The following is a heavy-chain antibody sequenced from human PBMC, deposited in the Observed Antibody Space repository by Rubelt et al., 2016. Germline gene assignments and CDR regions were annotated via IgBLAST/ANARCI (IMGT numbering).Heavy chain of an antibody. CDR2: INSDGGVS. CDR3: ARGFGWVSSGSEDYFDY. J-gene: IGHJ4*02. V-gene: IGHV3-74*02. Sequence: VHLAESGGGLVKPGGSLRLSCAASGFTSSSGFWMHWVRQVPGMGLVWVARINSDGGVSNYADFVQGRFTISRDSAKDTLYLQMDSLTAEETAVYDCARGFGWVSSGSEDYFDYWGQGTLVTVSS. D-gene: IGHD6-13*01. CDR1: GFTSSSGFW.